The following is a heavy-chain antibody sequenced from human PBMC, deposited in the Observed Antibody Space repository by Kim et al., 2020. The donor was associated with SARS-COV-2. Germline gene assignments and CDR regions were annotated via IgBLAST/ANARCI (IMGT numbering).Heavy chain of an antibody. Sequence: SVKVSCKASGGTFSSYTISWVRQAPGQGLEWMGRIIPILGIANYAQKFQGRVTITADKSTSTAYMELSSLRSEDTAVYYCARDEVRSFGGRSWDYYYYGMDVWGQGTTVTVSS. D-gene: IGHD3-10*01. J-gene: IGHJ6*02. V-gene: IGHV1-69*04. CDR1: GGTFSSYT. CDR3: ARDEVRSFGGRSWDYYYYGMDV. CDR2: IIPILGIA.